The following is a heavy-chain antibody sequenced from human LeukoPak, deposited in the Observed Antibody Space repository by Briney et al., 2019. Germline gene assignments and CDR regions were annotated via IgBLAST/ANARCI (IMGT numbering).Heavy chain of an antibody. V-gene: IGHV1-18*01. CDR1: GYTFTSYG. CDR2: ISAYNGNT. J-gene: IGHJ4*02. CDR3: ARDRLRFLEWLKCPQFDY. D-gene: IGHD3-3*01. Sequence: ASVKVSCKASGYTFTSYGISWVRQAPGQGLKWMGWISAYNGNTNYAQKLQGRVTMTTDTSTSTAYMELRSLRSDDTAVYYCARDRLRFLEWLKCPQFDYWGQGTLVTVSS.